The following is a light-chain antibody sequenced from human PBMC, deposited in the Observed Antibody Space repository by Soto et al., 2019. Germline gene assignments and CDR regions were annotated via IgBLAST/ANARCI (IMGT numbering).Light chain of an antibody. CDR1: SSDIGASNY. J-gene: IGLJ1*01. V-gene: IGLV2-14*03. CDR2: DVN. CDR3: YSGTSNSDTHYF. Sequence: QSALTQPASVSGSPGQSITISCTGTSSDIGASNYVSWYQQHPGQAPKLMISDVNNRPSGISDRFSGSKSGNTASLTISGRQDEPESDYYCYSGTSNSDTHYFFGTGTKLTAL.